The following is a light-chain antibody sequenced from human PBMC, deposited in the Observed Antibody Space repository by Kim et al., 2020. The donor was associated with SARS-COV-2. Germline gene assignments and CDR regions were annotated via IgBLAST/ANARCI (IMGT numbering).Light chain of an antibody. CDR3: ATWDDSLDVWM. CDR1: GPNTGGNT. Sequence: GQRFTIPFSGSGPNTGGNTVTWYHQFPGTAPQLLIDTDDRRPSGVSDRVSCSKSGTSASLAISALRSEDEADYYCATWDDSLDVWMFGGGTQLTVL. J-gene: IGLJ3*02. CDR2: TDD. V-gene: IGLV1-44*01.